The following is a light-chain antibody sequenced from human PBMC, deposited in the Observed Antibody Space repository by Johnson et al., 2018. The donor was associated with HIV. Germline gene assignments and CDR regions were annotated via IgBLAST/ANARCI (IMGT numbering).Light chain of an antibody. CDR1: SSNIGNNY. J-gene: IGLJ1*01. Sequence: QSVLTQPPSVSAAPGQKVTISCSGSSSNIGNNYVSWYQQLPGTAPKLLIYENNKRPSGIPDRFSGSKSGTSATLGITGRPTGDEADYYCETWDSSLSGVFGTGTKVTVL. CDR3: ETWDSSLSGV. CDR2: ENN. V-gene: IGLV1-51*02.